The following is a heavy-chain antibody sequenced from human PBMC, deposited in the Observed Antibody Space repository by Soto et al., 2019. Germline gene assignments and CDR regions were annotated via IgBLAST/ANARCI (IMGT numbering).Heavy chain of an antibody. V-gene: IGHV4-4*02. CDR2: IYHSGST. D-gene: IGHD3-10*01. CDR3: ARRWGEGRVDY. Sequence: QVQLQESGPGLVKPSGTLSLTCAVSGASISSSNWWSWVRQPPGKGLEWIGEIYHSGSTNYNPSLTRRVTISVDKSRNQFSLKLSSVTAAATAVYYCARRWGEGRVDYWGQGTLVTVSS. CDR1: GASISSSNW. J-gene: IGHJ4*02.